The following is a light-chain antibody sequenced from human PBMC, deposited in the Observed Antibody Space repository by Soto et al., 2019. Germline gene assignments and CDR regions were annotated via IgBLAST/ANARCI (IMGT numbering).Light chain of an antibody. V-gene: IGKV1-33*01. CDR1: QDIRKY. CDR3: LHYANLPPFT. CDR2: GAS. J-gene: IGKJ3*01. Sequence: DIQMTQSPSSLSASVGDRVTITCQASQDIRKYLNWYQQKPGRAPKLLIYGASNLETGVPSRFSVSGYGTDFFFTISSLQPEDIATYYCLHYANLPPFTFRPVTKVAIK.